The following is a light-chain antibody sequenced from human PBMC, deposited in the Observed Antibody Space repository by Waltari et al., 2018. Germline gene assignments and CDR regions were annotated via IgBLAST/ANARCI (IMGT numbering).Light chain of an antibody. CDR1: QSISSY. J-gene: IGKJ2*03. Sequence: DIQMTQSPSSLSASVGDRVTITCRASQSISSYLNWYQQKPGKAPKLLIYAASSLQSGVPSRFSGSGSGTDFTLTISRLQPEDFATYYCQQSYSTARFGQGTKLEIK. CDR2: AAS. V-gene: IGKV1-39*01. CDR3: QQSYSTAR.